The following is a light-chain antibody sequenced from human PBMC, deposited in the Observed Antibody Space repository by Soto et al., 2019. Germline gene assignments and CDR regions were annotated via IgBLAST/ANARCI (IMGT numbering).Light chain of an antibody. Sequence: SYELTQPPSVSVAPGETARITCGGKNIGSNSVHWYQQKPGQAPVLVMYFDRDRPSGIPERFSGSNSGKTATLTISRVEAGDEADYYCQVWDSSSGQLVSGGGTKVTVL. V-gene: IGLV3-21*04. CDR3: QVWDSSSGQLV. CDR1: NIGSNS. CDR2: FDR. J-gene: IGLJ2*01.